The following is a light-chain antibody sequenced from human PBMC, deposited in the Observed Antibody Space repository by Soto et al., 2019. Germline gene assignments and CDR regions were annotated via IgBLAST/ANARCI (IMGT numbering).Light chain of an antibody. CDR2: AAS. CDR1: QSISSY. CDR3: QHYNSYSEA. J-gene: IGKJ1*01. Sequence: DIQMTQSPSSLSASVGDRVTITCRASQSISSYLNWYQQKPGKAPKLLLYAASSLQSGVPSRFSGSGSGTDFTLTISSLQPEDVATYYCQHYNSYSEAFGQGTKVDLK. V-gene: IGKV1-39*01.